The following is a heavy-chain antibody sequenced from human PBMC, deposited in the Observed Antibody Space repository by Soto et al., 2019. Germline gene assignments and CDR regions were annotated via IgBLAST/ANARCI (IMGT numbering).Heavy chain of an antibody. Sequence: AASVKVSCKASGGTFSSYAISWVRQAPGQGLEWMGGIIPIFGTANYAQKFQGRVTITADESTSTAYMELSSLRSEDTAVYYCAISRATVVTLGGMDVWGRGTTVTVSS. V-gene: IGHV1-69*13. D-gene: IGHD4-17*01. CDR3: AISRATVVTLGGMDV. CDR2: IIPIFGTA. CDR1: GGTFSSYA. J-gene: IGHJ6*02.